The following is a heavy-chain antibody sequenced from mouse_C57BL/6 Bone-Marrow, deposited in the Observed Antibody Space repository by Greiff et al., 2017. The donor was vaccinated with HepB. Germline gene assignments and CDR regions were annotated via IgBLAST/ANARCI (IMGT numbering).Heavy chain of an antibody. CDR2: IDPNSGGT. D-gene: IGHD4-1*01. Sequence: QVQLQQPGAELVKPGASVKLSCKASGYTFTSYWMHWVKQRPGRGLEWIGRIDPNSGGTKYNEKFKSKATLTGDKPASTAYMQLISLTSEDSAVYYCARWETGDWYFDVWGTGTTVTVSS. CDR1: GYTFTSYW. CDR3: ARWETGDWYFDV. V-gene: IGHV1-72*01. J-gene: IGHJ1*03.